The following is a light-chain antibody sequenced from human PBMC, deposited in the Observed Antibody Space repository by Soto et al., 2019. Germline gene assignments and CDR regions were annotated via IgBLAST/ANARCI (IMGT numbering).Light chain of an antibody. J-gene: IGKJ2*01. CDR3: QQSYNTLMYT. CDR1: PSISNF. CDR2: GAS. Sequence: DIQMTHSPSSLSASVGDRVTITCRASPSISNFLNWYQPKPGKAPNLLIYGASSLQSGVPSRFSGSGSGTDFTLTISSLQHEDFATYYCQQSYNTLMYTFGQGTKLEIK. V-gene: IGKV1-39*01.